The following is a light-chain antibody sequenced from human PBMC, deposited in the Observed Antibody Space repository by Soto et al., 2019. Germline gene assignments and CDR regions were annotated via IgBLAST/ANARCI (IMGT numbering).Light chain of an antibody. Sequence: EIVLTQSPGTLSLSPGERATLSCRAIQSVSSSYLAWYQQKPGQAPRILIYGASSRATGIPDRFSGSGSGTDITLTISRLEPEDFAVYYCQQYGSSPGTFGQGTKVEIK. V-gene: IGKV3-20*01. CDR2: GAS. CDR1: QSVSSSY. J-gene: IGKJ1*01. CDR3: QQYGSSPGT.